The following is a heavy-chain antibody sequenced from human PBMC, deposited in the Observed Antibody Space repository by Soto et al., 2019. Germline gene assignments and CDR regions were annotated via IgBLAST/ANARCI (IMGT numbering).Heavy chain of an antibody. J-gene: IGHJ6*02. CDR3: ARHHYCSGGSCYFARGMDV. V-gene: IGHV5-51*01. Sequence: LGESLKISCKGSGYSFTSYWIGWVRQMPGKGLEWMGIIYPGDSDTNYCPSFQGHVTISADKSISIAYLQWSSLKASDTAMYYCARHHYCSGGSCYFARGMDVWGQGTTVTVSS. CDR1: GYSFTSYW. CDR2: IYPGDSDT. D-gene: IGHD2-15*01.